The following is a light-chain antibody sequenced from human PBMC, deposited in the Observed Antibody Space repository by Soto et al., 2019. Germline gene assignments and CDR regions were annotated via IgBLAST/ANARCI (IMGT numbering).Light chain of an antibody. CDR3: QQYGSSPIT. CDR2: GAS. Sequence: EIVTTQSPSTLSVSPGERATISCRASQSVSSNLAWYQQKPGQAPRRLIYGASTRATGIPARFSGSGSGTDFTLTISRLEPEDFAVYYCQQYGSSPITFGQGTRLEIK. V-gene: IGKV3-20*01. J-gene: IGKJ5*01. CDR1: QSVSSN.